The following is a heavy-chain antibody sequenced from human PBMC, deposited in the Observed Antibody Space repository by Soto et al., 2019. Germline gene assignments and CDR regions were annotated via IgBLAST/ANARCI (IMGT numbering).Heavy chain of an antibody. J-gene: IGHJ4*02. CDR2: ISGSGGSS. D-gene: IGHD6-13*01. CDR1: GFTFSNYA. CDR3: AKDQGSSWYEIDY. Sequence: SGFTFSNYAVTWVRQAPGKGLEWVSTISGSGGSSYYADSVKGRFTISRDNSKNTLYLQMNSLRAEDTAVYYCAKDQGSSWYEIDYWGQGTLVTVSS. V-gene: IGHV3-23*01.